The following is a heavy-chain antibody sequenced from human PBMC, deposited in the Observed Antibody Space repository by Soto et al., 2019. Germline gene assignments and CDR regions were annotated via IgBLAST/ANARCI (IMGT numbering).Heavy chain of an antibody. D-gene: IGHD5-18*01. Sequence: SVKVSCKASGGTFSSYAISWVRQAPGQGLEWMGGIIPIFGTANYAQKFQGRVTITADESTSTAYMELSSLRSEDTAVYYCARAPSGYSYGYMRGYYFDYWGQGTLVTVSS. CDR1: GGTFSSYA. J-gene: IGHJ4*02. V-gene: IGHV1-69*13. CDR3: ARAPSGYSYGYMRGYYFDY. CDR2: IIPIFGTA.